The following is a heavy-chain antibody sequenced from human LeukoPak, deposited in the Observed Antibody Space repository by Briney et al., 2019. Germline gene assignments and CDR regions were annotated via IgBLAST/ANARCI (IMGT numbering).Heavy chain of an antibody. CDR2: INHSGST. Sequence: SETLSLTCAVYGGSFSTYYWRWIRQPPGKGLECIGEINHSGSTNYNPSLKSRVTISVDTSKNQFSLKLSSVTAADTAVYYCARDDYYDQLGAAFDIWGQGTMVTVSS. CDR1: GGSFSTYY. V-gene: IGHV4-34*01. J-gene: IGHJ3*02. CDR3: ARDDYYDQLGAAFDI. D-gene: IGHD3-22*01.